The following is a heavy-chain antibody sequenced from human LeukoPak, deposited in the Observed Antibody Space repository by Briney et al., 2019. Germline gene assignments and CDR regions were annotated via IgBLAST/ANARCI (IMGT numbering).Heavy chain of an antibody. CDR3: ARGPQSQADRHYYMDV. CDR2: IIPIFGTA. Sequence: ASVKVSCKASGGTFSSYAISWVRQAPGQGLEWMGGIIPIFGTANYAQKFQGRVTITTDESTSTAYMELSSLRSEDTAVYYCARGPQSQADRHYYMDVWGKGTTVTVSS. CDR1: GGTFSSYA. V-gene: IGHV1-69*05. D-gene: IGHD6-13*01. J-gene: IGHJ6*03.